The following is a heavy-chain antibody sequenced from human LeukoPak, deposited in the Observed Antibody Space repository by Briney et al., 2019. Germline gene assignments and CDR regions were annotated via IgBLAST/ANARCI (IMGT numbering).Heavy chain of an antibody. V-gene: IGHV4-30-4*01. J-gene: IGHJ5*02. Sequence: SETLSLTCTVSGVSISSGDYYWSRIRQPPGKGLEWIGYIYSSGSTYYNPSLKSRATVSLDTSKNQLSLKLSSVTAADTAVYYCARPYYYDSRIDPWGQGTLVTVSS. CDR3: ARPYYYDSRIDP. CDR2: IYSSGST. CDR1: GVSISSGDYY. D-gene: IGHD3-22*01.